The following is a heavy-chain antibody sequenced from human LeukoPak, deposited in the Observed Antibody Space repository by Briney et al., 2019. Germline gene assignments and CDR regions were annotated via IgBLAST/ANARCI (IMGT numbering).Heavy chain of an antibody. CDR2: IYYTGST. CDR1: GGYIITSDHY. V-gene: IGHV4-39*07. CDR3: ARERYYYGGKTWFDP. J-gene: IGHJ5*02. Sequence: SETLSLTCSVSGGYIITSDHYWGWIRQPPGKGLEWIGSIYYTGSTSTNPFFKSRVTVSVDTSKNQFSLNLTSVTAADMAVYYCARERYYYGGKTWFDPWGQGTLVTVSS. D-gene: IGHD4-23*01.